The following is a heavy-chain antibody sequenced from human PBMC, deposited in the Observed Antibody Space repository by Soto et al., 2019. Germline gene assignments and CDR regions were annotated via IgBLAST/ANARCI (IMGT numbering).Heavy chain of an antibody. CDR2: ISYDENNK. V-gene: IGHV3-30-3*01. D-gene: IGHD1-26*01. CDR1: GFTFSSYA. Sequence: QVQLVESGGGVVQPGRSLRLSCAASGFTFSSYAMHWVRQAPGKGLEWVAVISYDENNKYYADSVKGRFIISRDNSKNTLYLQMNSLRTEDTAVYYCARAEGATSWVDLFFQHWGQGTLVTVSS. J-gene: IGHJ1*01. CDR3: ARAEGATSWVDLFFQH.